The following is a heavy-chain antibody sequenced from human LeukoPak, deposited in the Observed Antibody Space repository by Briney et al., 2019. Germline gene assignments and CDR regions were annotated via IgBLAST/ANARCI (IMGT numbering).Heavy chain of an antibody. Sequence: GGSLRLSCAASGFTFSSYSMNWVRQAPGKGLEWVSGMSPSGGTAYYADSVKGRFTISRDNSKNTLYLQMNSLKAEDTAVYYCAKGNWAEDWGQGTLVTVSS. CDR3: AKGNWAED. D-gene: IGHD7-27*01. CDR2: MSPSGGTA. J-gene: IGHJ4*02. CDR1: GFTFSSYS. V-gene: IGHV3-23*01.